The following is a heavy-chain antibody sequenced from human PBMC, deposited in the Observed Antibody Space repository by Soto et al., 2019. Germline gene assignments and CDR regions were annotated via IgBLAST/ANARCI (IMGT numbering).Heavy chain of an antibody. CDR1: GFTFSSYS. CDR2: ISSSSSYI. CDR3: ARDRPCSSGWYSIDY. V-gene: IGHV3-21*01. J-gene: IGHJ4*02. D-gene: IGHD6-19*01. Sequence: EVQLVESGGGLVKPGGSLRLSCAASGFTFSSYSMNWVRQAPGKGLEWVSSISSSSSYIYYADSVKGRFTISRDNPKNSLYLQMNSLRAEDTAVYYCARDRPCSSGWYSIDYWGQGTLVSVSS.